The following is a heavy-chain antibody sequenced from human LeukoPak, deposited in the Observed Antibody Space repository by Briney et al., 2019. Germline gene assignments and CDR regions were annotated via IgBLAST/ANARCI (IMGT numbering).Heavy chain of an antibody. J-gene: IGHJ5*02. V-gene: IGHV4-61*02. D-gene: IGHD2-15*01. CDR1: GGSISSGSYY. CDR2: IYTSGST. Sequence: TLSLTYTVSGGSISSGSYYWSWIRQPAGKGLEWIGRIYTSGSTNYNPSLKSRVTISVDTSKNQFSLKLSSVTAADTAVYYCARAGGWFDPWGQGTLVTVSS. CDR3: ARAGGWFDP.